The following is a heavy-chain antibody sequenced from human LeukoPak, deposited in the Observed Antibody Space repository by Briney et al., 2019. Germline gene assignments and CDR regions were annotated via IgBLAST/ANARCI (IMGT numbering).Heavy chain of an antibody. Sequence: LAGGSLRLSCAASGFTFSSYWMHWVRQAPGKGLVWVSRINSDGSSTGYADSVKGRFTISRDNAKNTLYLQMNSLRAEDTAVYYCARGVAGYCTNGVCYPLDYWGQGTLVTVSS. CDR2: INSDGSST. J-gene: IGHJ4*02. V-gene: IGHV3-74*01. CDR3: ARGVAGYCTNGVCYPLDY. D-gene: IGHD2-8*01. CDR1: GFTFSSYW.